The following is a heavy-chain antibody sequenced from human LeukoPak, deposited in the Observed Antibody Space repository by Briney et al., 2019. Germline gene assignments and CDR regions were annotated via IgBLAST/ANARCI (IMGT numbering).Heavy chain of an antibody. D-gene: IGHD1-1*01. CDR3: ARDSRTTTAFDI. V-gene: IGHV4-61*08. J-gene: IGHJ3*02. CDR2: VYYSGST. Sequence: SETLSLTCTVSGGSISSGGYYWSWIRQPPGKGLEWIGYVYYSGSTNYNPSLKSRVTISVDTSKNQFSLHLSSVTAADTAVYHCARDSRTTTAFDIWGQGTMVTVSS. CDR1: GGSISSGGYY.